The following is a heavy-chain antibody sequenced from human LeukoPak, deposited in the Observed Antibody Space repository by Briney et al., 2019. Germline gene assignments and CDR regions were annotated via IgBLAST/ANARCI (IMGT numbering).Heavy chain of an antibody. D-gene: IGHD6-6*01. CDR3: ARAEYSRAYIDY. J-gene: IGHJ4*02. CDR1: GFTFSSYG. V-gene: IGHV3-21*01. CDR2: ISSSSSYI. Sequence: GGSLRLSCAASGFTFSSYGMNWVRQAPGKGLEWVSSISSSSSYIYYADSVKGRFTISRDNAKNSLYLQMNSLRAEDTAVYYCARAEYSRAYIDYWGQGTLVTVSS.